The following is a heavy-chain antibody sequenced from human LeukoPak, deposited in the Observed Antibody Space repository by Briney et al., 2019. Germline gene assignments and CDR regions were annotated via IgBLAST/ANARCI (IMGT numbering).Heavy chain of an antibody. CDR3: ASSISCSGGSCYHDY. CDR1: GGSFSGYY. D-gene: IGHD2-15*01. J-gene: IGHJ4*02. Sequence: SETLSRTCAVYGGSFSGYYWSWIRQPPGKGLEWIGEINHSGNTNYNPSLKSRVTISVDTSKNQFSLKLSSVTAADTAVYYCASSISCSGGSCYHDYWGQGTLVTVSP. V-gene: IGHV4-34*01. CDR2: INHSGNT.